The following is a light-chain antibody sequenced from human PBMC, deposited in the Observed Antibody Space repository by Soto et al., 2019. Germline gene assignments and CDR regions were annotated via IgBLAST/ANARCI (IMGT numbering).Light chain of an antibody. CDR3: QQYGSSPYT. J-gene: IGKJ2*01. Sequence: ELVLTQSPGTLSLSPGERATLSCRASQSVSSDYLAWYQQKPGQAPRLLIYGASHKATGIPDRFSGSGSGTDFTLTISTLDPEDFAVYYCQQYGSSPYTFGQGTKLEIK. V-gene: IGKV3-20*01. CDR2: GAS. CDR1: QSVSSDY.